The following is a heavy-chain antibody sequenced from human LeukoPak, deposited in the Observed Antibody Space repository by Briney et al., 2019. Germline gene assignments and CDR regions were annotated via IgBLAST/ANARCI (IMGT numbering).Heavy chain of an antibody. CDR2: INHSGST. CDR1: GGSFSGYY. D-gene: IGHD6-6*01. CDR3: ARTGSSSRRYYFDY. J-gene: IGHJ4*02. Sequence: PSETLSLTCAVYGGSFSGYYWSWIRQPPGKGLEWIGEINHSGSTNYNPSLKSRVTISVDTSKNQFSLKLSSVTAADTAVYYCARTGSSSRRYYFDYWGQGTLVTVSS. V-gene: IGHV4-34*01.